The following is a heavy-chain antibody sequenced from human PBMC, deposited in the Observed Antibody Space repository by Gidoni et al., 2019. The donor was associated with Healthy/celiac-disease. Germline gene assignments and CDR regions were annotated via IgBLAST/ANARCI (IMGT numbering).Heavy chain of an antibody. CDR1: GFTFSSYA. D-gene: IGHD2-15*01. J-gene: IGHJ6*02. CDR3: AKDVGYCSGGSCYSGGYYYYYYGMDV. Sequence: EVQLLESGGGLVQHGGSLRLSCAASGFTFSSYAMSWVRKAPGKGLEVVSATSGSGGSTYYADSGKGRFTISRDNSKNTLYLQMNSLRAEDTAVYYCAKDVGYCSGGSCYSGGYYYYYYGMDVWGQGTTVTVSS. V-gene: IGHV3-23*01. CDR2: TSGSGGST.